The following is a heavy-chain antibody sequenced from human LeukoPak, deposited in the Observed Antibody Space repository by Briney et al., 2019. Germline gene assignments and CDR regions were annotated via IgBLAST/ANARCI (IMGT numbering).Heavy chain of an antibody. J-gene: IGHJ4*02. CDR3: ARENARVVAAGTNFDY. D-gene: IGHD2-15*01. CDR1: GFTFSSYE. V-gene: IGHV3-48*03. CDR2: ISSSGSAI. Sequence: PGGSLRLSCAASGFTFSSYEMNWVRQAPGKGLEWVSYISSSGSAIYYADSVKGRFTISRDNAKNSLYLQMNSLRAEDTAVYYCARENARVVAAGTNFDYWGQGTLVTVSS.